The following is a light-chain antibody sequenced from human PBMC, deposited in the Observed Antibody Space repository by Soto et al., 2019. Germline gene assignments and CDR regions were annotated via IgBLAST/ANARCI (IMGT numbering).Light chain of an antibody. V-gene: IGKV3-15*01. CDR2: LAS. CDR1: QSVSSN. J-gene: IGKJ1*01. Sequence: EIVMTQSPATLSVSPGERATLSCRASQSVSSNLAWYQQKPGQAPSLLIYLASTRATGIPARFSGSGSGTEFTLTISSLQSEDFAVYYCQQYYNWPPSWTFGQGTKVEIK. CDR3: QQYYNWPPSWT.